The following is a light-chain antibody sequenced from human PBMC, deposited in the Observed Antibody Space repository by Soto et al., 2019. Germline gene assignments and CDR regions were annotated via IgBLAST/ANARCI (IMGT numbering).Light chain of an antibody. CDR3: QSYDSSLSGYV. J-gene: IGLJ1*01. CDR1: SSNIGAGYD. V-gene: IGLV1-40*01. Sequence: QSVLTQPPSVSGAPGQRVAISCTGSSSNIGAGYDVHWYQQLPGTAPKLLMYGNSNRPSGVPDRFSGSKSGTSASLAITGLQADDEADYYCQSYDSSLSGYVFGTGTKVTV. CDR2: GNS.